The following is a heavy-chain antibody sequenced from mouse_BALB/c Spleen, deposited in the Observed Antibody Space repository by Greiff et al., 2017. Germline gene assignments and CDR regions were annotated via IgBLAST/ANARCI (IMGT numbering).Heavy chain of an antibody. D-gene: IGHD1-2*01. CDR3: ARDTLRGSFAY. CDR2: IRNKANGYTT. V-gene: IGHV7-3*02. Sequence: DVMLVESGGGLVQPGGSLRLSCATSGFTFTDYYMSWVRQPPGKALEWLGFIRNKANGYTTEYSASVKGRFTISRDNSQSILYLQMNTLRAEDSATYYCARDTLRGSFAYWGQGTLVTVSA. J-gene: IGHJ3*01. CDR1: GFTFTDYY.